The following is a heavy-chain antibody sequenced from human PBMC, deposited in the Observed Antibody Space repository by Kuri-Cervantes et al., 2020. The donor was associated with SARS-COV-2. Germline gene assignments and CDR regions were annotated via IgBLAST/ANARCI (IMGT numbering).Heavy chain of an antibody. CDR3: ARVLRYSSSSRAFDY. CDR1: GFTFSTYT. CDR2: ISSSSGTE. D-gene: IGHD6-6*01. Sequence: GESLKISCAASGFTFSTYTMNWVRQAPGKGLEWVSYISSSSGTEYYADSVRGRFTISRDNAKNSLYLRMNSLRAEDTAVYYCARVLRYSSSSRAFDYWGQGTLVTVSS. J-gene: IGHJ4*02. V-gene: IGHV3-48*01.